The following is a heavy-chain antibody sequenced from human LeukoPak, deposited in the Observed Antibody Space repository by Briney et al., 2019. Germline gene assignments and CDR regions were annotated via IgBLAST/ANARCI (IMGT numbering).Heavy chain of an antibody. CDR1: GFTFSSPW. Sequence: GGSLRLSCAASGFTFSSPWMHWVRQAPGKGLVWASRIRGDGSSTSYADSVQGRFTISRDNAKNTLYLQMNSLRAEDTAVYYCAVSDYFDYWGQGTLVTVSS. CDR2: IRGDGSST. J-gene: IGHJ4*02. V-gene: IGHV3-74*01. CDR3: AVSDYFDY.